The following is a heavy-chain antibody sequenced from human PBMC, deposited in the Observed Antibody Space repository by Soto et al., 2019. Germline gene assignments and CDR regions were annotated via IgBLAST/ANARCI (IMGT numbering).Heavy chain of an antibody. CDR1: GGTFTSYA. D-gene: IGHD3-22*01. Sequence: SVKVSCKASGGTFTSYAFNWVRQAPGRGLEWMGRVIPVLGVADYAQNFQDRVTITADKSTSTVYRELSSLRSEDTAVYYCARAGLVRVPITYDSSGPRPDNDFDIWAKGKWSRYL. CDR2: VIPVLGVA. CDR3: ARAGLVRVPITYDSSGPRPDNDFDI. V-gene: IGHV1-69*04. J-gene: IGHJ3*02.